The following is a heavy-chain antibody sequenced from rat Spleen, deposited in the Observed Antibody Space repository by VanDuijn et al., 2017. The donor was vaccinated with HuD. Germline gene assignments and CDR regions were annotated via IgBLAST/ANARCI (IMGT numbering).Heavy chain of an antibody. D-gene: IGHD4-3*01. V-gene: IGHV5-7*01. Sequence: EVQLVESGGGLVQPGRSLKLSCAASGFTFSDYYMAWVRQAPTKGLEWVAFISYGDSSGHSGTYYRDSVKGRFTISRDNAKSTLYLQMDSLRSDDTATYYCARQDTSGYSNWFTYWGLGTLVTVSS. CDR2: ISYGDSSGHSGT. CDR3: ARQDTSGYSNWFTY. CDR1: GFTFSDYY. J-gene: IGHJ3*01.